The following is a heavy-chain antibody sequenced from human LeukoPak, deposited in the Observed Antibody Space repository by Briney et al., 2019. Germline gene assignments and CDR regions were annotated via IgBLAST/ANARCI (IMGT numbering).Heavy chain of an antibody. V-gene: IGHV4-39*01. D-gene: IGHD3-16*01. CDR1: GGSISSSSYC. CDR3: ARLDSIHLITY. Sequence: SETLSLTCTVSGGSISSSSYCWGWLRQPPGKGLEWIGTIYYSGSTYYNPSLKSRVTISVDTSKNQFPLKLSSVTAADTAVYYCARLDSIHLITYWGQGTLVTVSS. J-gene: IGHJ4*02. CDR2: IYYSGST.